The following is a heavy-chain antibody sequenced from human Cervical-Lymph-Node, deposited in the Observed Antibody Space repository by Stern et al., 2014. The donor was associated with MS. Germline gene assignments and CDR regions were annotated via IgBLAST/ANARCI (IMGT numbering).Heavy chain of an antibody. J-gene: IGHJ4*02. D-gene: IGHD1-1*01. CDR1: GYTFTSYY. V-gene: IGHV1-46*03. Sequence: VQLVESGAEVTKPGASVKVSCKASGYTFTSYYMHWVRQAPGQGLEWMGIINPSGDGTTYAQKFQGRLTMTRDTYTSTVYMELSSLRSEDTAVYYCTRPLAGKTLLFDYWGQGTLVTVSS. CDR2: INPSGDGT. CDR3: TRPLAGKTLLFDY.